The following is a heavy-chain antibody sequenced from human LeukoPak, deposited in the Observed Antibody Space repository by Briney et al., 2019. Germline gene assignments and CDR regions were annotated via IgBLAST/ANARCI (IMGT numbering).Heavy chain of an antibody. CDR3: ARKRGYSGYDDNWFDP. D-gene: IGHD5-12*01. Sequence: GASXXXXXKASGYTFTSYNITWVRQAPGQGLEWVGWISAYNGNTNYAQKLQGRVTITTDTSTSTAYMELRSLRSDDTAAYYCARKRGYSGYDDNWFDPWGQGTLVSVSS. CDR2: ISAYNGNT. CDR1: GYTFTSYN. V-gene: IGHV1-18*01. J-gene: IGHJ5*02.